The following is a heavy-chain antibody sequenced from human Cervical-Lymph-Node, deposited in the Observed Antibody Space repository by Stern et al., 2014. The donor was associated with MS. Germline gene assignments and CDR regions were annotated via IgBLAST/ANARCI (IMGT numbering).Heavy chain of an antibody. CDR2: IWYDGSNK. Sequence: MQLVESGGGVVQPGRSLRLSCAASGFTFSSYGMHWVRQAPGKGLEWVAVIWYDGSNKYYADSVKGRFTISRDNSKSTLYLQMNSLRAEDTAVYYCARSSSPSPYYYYGMDVWGQGTTVTVSS. CDR3: ARSSSPSPYYYYGMDV. CDR1: GFTFSSYG. V-gene: IGHV3-33*01. D-gene: IGHD6-13*01. J-gene: IGHJ6*02.